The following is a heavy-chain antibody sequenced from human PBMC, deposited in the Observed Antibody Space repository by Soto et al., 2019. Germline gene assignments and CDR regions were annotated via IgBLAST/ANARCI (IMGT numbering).Heavy chain of an antibody. CDR1: GFTFSSYS. V-gene: IGHV3-21*01. J-gene: IGHJ5*02. Sequence: GGSLRLSCAASGFTFSSYSMNWVRQAPGKGLEWVSSISSSSSYIYYADSVKGRFTISRDNAKNSLYLQMNSLRAEDTAVYYCARGPNNSYDSTGYPTWFDPWGQGTLVTVSS. CDR2: ISSSSSYI. D-gene: IGHD3-22*01. CDR3: ARGPNNSYDSTGYPTWFDP.